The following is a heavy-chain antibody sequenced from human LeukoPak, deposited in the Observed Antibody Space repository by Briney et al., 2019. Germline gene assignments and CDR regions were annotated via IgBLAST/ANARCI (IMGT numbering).Heavy chain of an antibody. CDR1: GFTFSSYS. CDR2: ISSSSSYI. D-gene: IGHD4-17*01. Sequence: PGGSLRLSCAASGFTFSSYSMNWVRQAPGKGLEWVSSISSSSSYIYYADSVKGRFTISRDNAKNSLCLQMNSLRAEDTAVYYCARDYLYGDYSDYWGQGTLVTVSS. V-gene: IGHV3-21*01. CDR3: ARDYLYGDYSDY. J-gene: IGHJ4*02.